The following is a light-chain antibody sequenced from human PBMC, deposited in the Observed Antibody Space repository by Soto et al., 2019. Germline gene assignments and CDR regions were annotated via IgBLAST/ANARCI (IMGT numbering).Light chain of an antibody. J-gene: IGKJ2*01. V-gene: IGKV3-20*01. CDR3: HQFGISPYT. Sequence: EIVMTQSPGTLSLSPGERATLSCRASQSVSSSYLAWYQHKPGQAPRLLIYGASSRATGIPDRFSGSGSGTDFSLTIIRLEPEDFAVYYFHQFGISPYTFGQGTKLEIK. CDR1: QSVSSSY. CDR2: GAS.